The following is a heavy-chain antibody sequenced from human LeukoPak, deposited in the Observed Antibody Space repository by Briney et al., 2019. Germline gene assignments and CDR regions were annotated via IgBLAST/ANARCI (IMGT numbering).Heavy chain of an antibody. D-gene: IGHD5-12*01. Sequence: SETLSLTCTVSGGSISSYYWSWIRQPAGKGLEWIGRIYTSGSTNYNPSLKSRVTISVDTSKNQFSLKLSSVTAADTAVYYCARDRGGYSGYDSAWVDYWGQGTLVTVSS. CDR2: IYTSGST. V-gene: IGHV4-4*07. CDR3: ARDRGGYSGYDSAWVDY. J-gene: IGHJ4*02. CDR1: GGSISSYY.